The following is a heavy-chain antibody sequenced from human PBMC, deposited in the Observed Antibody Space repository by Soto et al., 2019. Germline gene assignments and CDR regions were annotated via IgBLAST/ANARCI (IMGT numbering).Heavy chain of an antibody. D-gene: IGHD5-18*01. CDR1: GFTFSNAW. V-gene: IGHV3-15*01. CDR3: TTDVDTAMVYYYYGMDV. J-gene: IGHJ6*02. CDR2: IKSKTDGGTT. Sequence: PGGSLRLSCAASGFTFSNAWMSWVRQAPGKGLEWVGRIKSKTDGGTTDYAAPVKGRFTISRDDSKNTLYLQMNSLKTEDTAVYYCTTDVDTAMVYYYYGMDVWGQGTTVTVSS.